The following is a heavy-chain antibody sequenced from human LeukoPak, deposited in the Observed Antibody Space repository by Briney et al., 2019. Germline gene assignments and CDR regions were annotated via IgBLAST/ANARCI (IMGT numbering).Heavy chain of an antibody. CDR3: ARLIFSHGGDSKWFDP. J-gene: IGHJ5*02. CDR1: GGSISGSSYY. CDR2: IYYSGST. Sequence: SETLSLTCTVSGGSISGSSYYWGWIRQPPGKGLEWIGSIYYSGSTYYNPSLKSRVTISVDTSKNQLSLNLSSVTAADTAVYYCARLIFSHGGDSKWFDPWGQGTLVTVSS. V-gene: IGHV4-39*07. D-gene: IGHD3-16*01.